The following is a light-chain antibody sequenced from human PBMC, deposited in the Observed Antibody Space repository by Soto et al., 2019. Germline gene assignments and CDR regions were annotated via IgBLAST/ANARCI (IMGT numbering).Light chain of an antibody. V-gene: IGKV3D-15*01. J-gene: IGKJ1*01. CDR1: QTVNSN. Sequence: EIVMTQSPATLSVSPGERATLSCRASQTVNSNLAWYQKRPGQAPRLLIYGASTRAPGIPARFSGSGSGTEFTLTISSLQSEDFAVYYCQQYNNWPPWTFGQGTKVEIK. CDR2: GAS. CDR3: QQYNNWPPWT.